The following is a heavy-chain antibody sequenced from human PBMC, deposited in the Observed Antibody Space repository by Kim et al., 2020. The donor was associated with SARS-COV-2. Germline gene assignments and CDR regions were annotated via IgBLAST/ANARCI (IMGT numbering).Heavy chain of an antibody. D-gene: IGHD3-3*01. V-gene: IGHV4-39*01. CDR3: ARHQGVLRFLEWLLSHLYYFDY. CDR2: IYYSGST. Sequence: SETLSLTCTVSGGSISSSSYYWGWIRQPPGKGLEWIGSIYYSGSTYYNPSLKSRVTISVDTSKNQFSLKLSSVTAAGTAVYYCARHQGVLRFLEWLLSHLYYFDYWGQGTLVTVSS. CDR1: GGSISSSSYY. J-gene: IGHJ4*02.